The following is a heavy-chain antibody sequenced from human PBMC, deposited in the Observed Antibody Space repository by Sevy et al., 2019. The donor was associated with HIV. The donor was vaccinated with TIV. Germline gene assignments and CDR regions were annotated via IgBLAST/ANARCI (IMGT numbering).Heavy chain of an antibody. CDR1: GFTFNNAW. Sequence: GGSLRLSCAVSGFTFNNAWMNWVRQAPGTGLQWVGLIKSKIDGETTDYAAPVKGRFTISRDESKNTLFLQMNSLKIEDTAEYYCATAPGYYDSAPFDYWGPGTLVTVSS. CDR3: ATAPGYYDSAPFDY. D-gene: IGHD3-22*01. J-gene: IGHJ4*02. V-gene: IGHV3-15*01. CDR2: IKSKIDGETT.